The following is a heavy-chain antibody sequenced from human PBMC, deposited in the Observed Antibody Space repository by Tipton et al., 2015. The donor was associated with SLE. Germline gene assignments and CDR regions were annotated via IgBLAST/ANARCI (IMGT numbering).Heavy chain of an antibody. J-gene: IGHJ4*02. Sequence: SLRLSCAASGFAFSSYAMNWVRQAPGKGLEWVSVIHSGGDIYYADSVKGRFTISRDNSKNTLFLQMNSLRPEDTAVYYCARGVVPYYFDLWGQGTLVTVSS. CDR2: IHSGGDI. V-gene: IGHV3-23*03. CDR3: ARGVVPYYFDL. CDR1: GFAFSSYA. D-gene: IGHD3-3*01.